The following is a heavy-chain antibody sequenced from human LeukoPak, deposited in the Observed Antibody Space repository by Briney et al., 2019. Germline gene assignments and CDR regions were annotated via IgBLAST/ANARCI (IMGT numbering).Heavy chain of an antibody. J-gene: IGHJ4*02. Sequence: ASVKVSCKASGYTFTGYYMHWVRQAPGQGLEWMGWINPNSGGTNYAQKFQGRVTMTRDTSISTAYMELSRLRSDDTAVYYCARGGQYVLHYDSSGYPPRRHWGQGTLVTVSS. CDR3: ARGGQYVLHYDSSGYPPRRH. V-gene: IGHV1-2*02. CDR1: GYTFTGYY. CDR2: INPNSGGT. D-gene: IGHD3-22*01.